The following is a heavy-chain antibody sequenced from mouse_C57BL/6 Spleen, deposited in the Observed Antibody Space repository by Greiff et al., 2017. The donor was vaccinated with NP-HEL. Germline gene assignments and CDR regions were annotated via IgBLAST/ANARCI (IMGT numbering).Heavy chain of an antibody. V-gene: IGHV14-2*01. J-gene: IGHJ1*03. Sequence: VQLQQSGAELVKPGASVKLSCTASGFNIKDYYMHWVKQRTEQGLEWIGRIDPEDGETKYAPKFPGKATITADTSSNTAYLQLSSLTSEDTAVYYCARSMITRYFDVWGTGTTVTVSS. D-gene: IGHD2-4*01. CDR2: IDPEDGET. CDR3: ARSMITRYFDV. CDR1: GFNIKDYY.